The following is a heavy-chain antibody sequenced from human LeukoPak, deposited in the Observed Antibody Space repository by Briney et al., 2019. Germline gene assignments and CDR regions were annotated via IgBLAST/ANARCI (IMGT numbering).Heavy chain of an antibody. CDR3: ARDSRLV. J-gene: IGHJ4*02. Sequence: GRSLRLSCAASGFTFSSYSMNWARQAPAKALEWVSSISSSSSYIYYADSVKGRLTISRDNAKNSLYRQMNRLRAEETAVYCCARDSRLVWGQGTLVTVSS. CDR2: ISSSSSYI. CDR1: GFTFSSYS. D-gene: IGHD6-6*01. V-gene: IGHV3-21*01.